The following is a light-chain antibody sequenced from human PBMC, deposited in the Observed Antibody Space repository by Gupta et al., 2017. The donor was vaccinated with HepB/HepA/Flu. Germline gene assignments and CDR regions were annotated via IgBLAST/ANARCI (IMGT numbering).Light chain of an antibody. J-gene: IGKJ2*01. CDR3: QQYNNWPADT. CDR1: QSVSSN. Sequence: EIVMTQSPVTLSVSPGERATLSCRASQSVSSNLAWYQQKPGQAPRLLIYGASTRATGIPARFSGSGSGTEFTLTISSLQSEDFAVYYCQQYNNWPADTFGQEVKLGIK. CDR2: GAS. V-gene: IGKV3-15*01.